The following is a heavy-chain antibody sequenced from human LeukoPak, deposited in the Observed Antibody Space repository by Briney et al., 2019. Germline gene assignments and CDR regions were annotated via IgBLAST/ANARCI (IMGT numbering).Heavy chain of an antibody. V-gene: IGHV3-21*01. CDR2: ISSSSSYI. CDR1: GFTFSSYS. CDR3: AKDQKHYYDSSGYYRIPHY. J-gene: IGHJ4*02. Sequence: PGGSLRLSCAASGFTFSSYSMNWVRQAPGKGLEWVSSISSSSSYIYYAHSVKGRFTISRDNAKNSLYLQMNSLRAEDTAVYYCAKDQKHYYDSSGYYRIPHYWGQGTLVTVSS. D-gene: IGHD3-22*01.